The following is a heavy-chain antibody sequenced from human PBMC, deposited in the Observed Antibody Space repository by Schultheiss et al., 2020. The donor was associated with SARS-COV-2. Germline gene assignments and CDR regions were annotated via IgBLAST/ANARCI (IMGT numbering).Heavy chain of an antibody. V-gene: IGHV3-74*01. J-gene: IGHJ5*01. Sequence: GGSLRLSCAASGFTFSTYGMHWVRQAPGKGLVWVSRVNSDGSTTTYADSVKGRFTMSRDNAKNTLYLQMNSLRAEDTAVYYCARDRTAMTDSWGQGTLVTVPQ. CDR2: VNSDGSTT. D-gene: IGHD5-18*01. CDR3: ARDRTAMTDS. CDR1: GFTFSTYG.